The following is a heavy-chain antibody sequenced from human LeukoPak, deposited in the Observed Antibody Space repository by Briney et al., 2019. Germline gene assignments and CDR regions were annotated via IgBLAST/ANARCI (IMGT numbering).Heavy chain of an antibody. Sequence: KASETLSLTCSVSGGSMSDFHWSWIRQPAGKGLEWIGRIYTSGSTNYNPSLKSRVTMSVDTSKNQFSLKLSSVTAADTAVYYCARGVFLPDYWGQGTLVTVSS. D-gene: IGHD6-13*01. CDR2: IYTSGST. CDR3: ARGVFLPDY. J-gene: IGHJ4*02. V-gene: IGHV4-4*07. CDR1: GGSMSDFH.